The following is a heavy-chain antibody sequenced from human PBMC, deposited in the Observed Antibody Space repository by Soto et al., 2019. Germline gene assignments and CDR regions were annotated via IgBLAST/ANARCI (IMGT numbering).Heavy chain of an antibody. CDR3: ARDLGGGTSTGYPYGMDV. V-gene: IGHV1-18*01. CDR2: ISTYNGNT. Sequence: QVQLVQSGAEVKKPGASVKVSCKTSGYTFSSLGISWVRQAPGQGLEWMGWISTYNGNTNYAQKFQGRVTVTTDTSTSTAYMELRSLRSDDTAIYYCARDLGGGTSTGYPYGMDVWGQGTTVTVSS. CDR1: GYTFSSLG. J-gene: IGHJ6*02. D-gene: IGHD3-16*01.